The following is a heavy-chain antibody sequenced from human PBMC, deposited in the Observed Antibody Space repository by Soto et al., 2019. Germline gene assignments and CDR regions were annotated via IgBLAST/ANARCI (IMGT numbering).Heavy chain of an antibody. V-gene: IGHV4-30-4*01. CDR1: GGSIGSGDYY. Sequence: PSETLSLTCTVSGGSIGSGDYYWSWIRQPPGKGLEWIGYIYYSGSTYYNPSLKSRVTISVDTSKNQFSLKLSSVTAAGTAVYYCARESTGYEDWFDPWGQGTLVTVSS. CDR2: IYYSGST. J-gene: IGHJ5*02. CDR3: ARESTGYEDWFDP. D-gene: IGHD5-12*01.